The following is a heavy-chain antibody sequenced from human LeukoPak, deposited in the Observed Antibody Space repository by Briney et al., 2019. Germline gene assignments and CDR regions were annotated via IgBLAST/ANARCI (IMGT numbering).Heavy chain of an antibody. CDR1: GASLTSYY. CDR3: ARFSEYYHSSVHYLDY. J-gene: IGHJ4*02. Sequence: SETLSLTCTVSGASLTSYYWSWIRQPAGKGLEWIGRLYTSGSINYNPSLKSRVTMSVDTSRNQFFLRLSSVTAADTAVYYCARFSEYYHSSVHYLDYWGQGTLVSVSS. D-gene: IGHD3-22*01. V-gene: IGHV4-4*07. CDR2: LYTSGSI.